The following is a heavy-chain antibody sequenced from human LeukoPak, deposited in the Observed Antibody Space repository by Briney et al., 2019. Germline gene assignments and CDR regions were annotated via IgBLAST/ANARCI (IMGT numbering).Heavy chain of an antibody. J-gene: IGHJ4*02. Sequence: PGGSLRLSCAASGFTFSTYWMTWVRQAPGKGLEWVANIKEDGSEKYYVDSVKGRFTISRDNSKNTLYLQMNSLRAEDTAVYYCAKDFTTTVVTPGFDYWGQGTLVTVSS. D-gene: IGHD4-23*01. CDR1: GFTFSTYW. V-gene: IGHV3-7*03. CDR2: IKEDGSEK. CDR3: AKDFTTTVVTPGFDY.